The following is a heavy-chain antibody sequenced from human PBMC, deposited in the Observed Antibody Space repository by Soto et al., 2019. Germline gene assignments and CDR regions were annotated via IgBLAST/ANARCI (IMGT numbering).Heavy chain of an antibody. CDR2: IIPILGIA. CDR1: GGTFSSYT. V-gene: IGHV1-69*02. J-gene: IGHJ6*02. CDR3: ASAYCGGECAFYYYYGMDV. Sequence: GASVKVSCKASGGTFSSYTISWVQQAPGQGLEWMGRIIPILGIANYAQKFQGRVTITADKSTSTAYMELSSLRSEDSAVYYCASAYCGGECAFYYYYGMDVWGQGTTVTVSS. D-gene: IGHD2-21*01.